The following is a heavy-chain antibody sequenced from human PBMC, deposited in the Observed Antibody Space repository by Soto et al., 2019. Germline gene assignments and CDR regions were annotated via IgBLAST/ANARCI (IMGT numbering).Heavy chain of an antibody. CDR2: IYYSGST. CDR3: ARVATYGDYAFDI. Sequence: SETLSLTFTVSDDSIRSGCYYWNWIRQHPGKGLEWIGYIYYSGSTYYNPSLKSRVTISVDTSKNQFSLKLSSVTAADTAVYYCARVATYGDYAFDIWGQGTMVTVSS. D-gene: IGHD4-17*01. J-gene: IGHJ3*02. CDR1: DDSIRSGCYY. V-gene: IGHV4-31*02.